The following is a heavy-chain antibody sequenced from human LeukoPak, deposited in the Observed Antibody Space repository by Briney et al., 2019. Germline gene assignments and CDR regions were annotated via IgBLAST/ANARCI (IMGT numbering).Heavy chain of an antibody. CDR3: ARIRAILTGLDAFDI. CDR1: GYTFTSYA. D-gene: IGHD3-9*01. CDR2: INAGNGNT. Sequence: GASVKVSCKASGYTFTSYAMHWVRQAPGQRLEWMGWINAGNGNTKYSQKFQGRVTITRDTSASTAYMELSSLRSGDTAVYYCARIRAILTGLDAFDIWGQGTMVTVSS. V-gene: IGHV1-3*01. J-gene: IGHJ3*02.